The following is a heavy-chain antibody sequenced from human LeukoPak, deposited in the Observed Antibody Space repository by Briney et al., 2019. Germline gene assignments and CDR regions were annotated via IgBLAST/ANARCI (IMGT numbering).Heavy chain of an antibody. CDR2: IYTSGTT. V-gene: IGHV4-61*05. D-gene: IGHD2-15*01. J-gene: IGHJ4*02. CDR1: GGSISSSSYY. Sequence: PSETLSLTCTVSGGSISSSSYYWGWIRQPPGKGLEWIGRIYTSGTTNYNPSLKSRVTMSVDTSKNQFSPNLNSVTAADTAVYYCARTSPRAATFDYWGQGTLVTVSS. CDR3: ARTSPRAATFDY.